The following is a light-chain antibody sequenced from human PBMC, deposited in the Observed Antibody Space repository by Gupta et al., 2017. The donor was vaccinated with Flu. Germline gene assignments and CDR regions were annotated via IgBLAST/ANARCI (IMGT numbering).Light chain of an antibody. CDR3: QVWDRTTSHYV. J-gene: IGLJ1*01. Sequence: SYVLTQPPSMSVAQGQTARIPCGGNDIGIKDVHWYQQKPGQAPVLVIYDDRDRPSGITERLSGSSSGNEATLTITRVEVGDEADYYCQVWDRTTSHYVFGPGTKVTVV. CDR1: DIGIKD. V-gene: IGLV3-21*02. CDR2: DDR.